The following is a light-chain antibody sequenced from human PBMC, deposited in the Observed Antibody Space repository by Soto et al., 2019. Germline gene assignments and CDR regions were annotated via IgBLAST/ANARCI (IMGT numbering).Light chain of an antibody. CDR1: SSDVGGYKY. CDR3: SSYAGSYTGV. V-gene: IGLV2-11*01. J-gene: IGLJ3*02. CDR2: DVS. Sequence: QSALTQPRSVSGSPGQSVTISCTGTSSDVGGYKYVSWYQQHPGKAPKLMIYDVSNRPSGVPDRFSGSKSGNTASLTISGLQAEDEADYYCSSYAGSYTGVFGGGTKLTVL.